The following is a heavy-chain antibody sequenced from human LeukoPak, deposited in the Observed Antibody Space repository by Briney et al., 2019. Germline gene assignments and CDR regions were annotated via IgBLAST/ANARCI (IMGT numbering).Heavy chain of an antibody. D-gene: IGHD2-8*01. V-gene: IGHV3-48*02. Sequence: PGGSLRLSCAASGFTFSAYSMNWVRQAPGKGLEWVSYISSSSSSIYYADSVKGRFTISRDNAKNSLYLQMNSLRDEDTAVYYCWRNFDTNMVYDPWGQGTLVTVSS. J-gene: IGHJ5*02. CDR2: ISSSSSSI. CDR1: GFTFSAYS. CDR3: WRNFDTNMVYDP.